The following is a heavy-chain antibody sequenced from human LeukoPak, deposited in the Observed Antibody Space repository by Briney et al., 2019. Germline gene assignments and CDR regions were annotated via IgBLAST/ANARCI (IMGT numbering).Heavy chain of an antibody. CDR3: AKQLGYCSDGSCYSSY. D-gene: IGHD2-15*01. Sequence: GGSLRLSCAASGFTFSSSAMSWVRQAPGKGLEWVSAISNNGGYTYYADSVQGRFTISRDNSKSTLCLQMNSLRAEDTAVYYCAKQLGYCSDGSCYSSYWGQGTLVTVSS. CDR1: GFTFSSSA. J-gene: IGHJ4*02. V-gene: IGHV3-23*01. CDR2: ISNNGGYT.